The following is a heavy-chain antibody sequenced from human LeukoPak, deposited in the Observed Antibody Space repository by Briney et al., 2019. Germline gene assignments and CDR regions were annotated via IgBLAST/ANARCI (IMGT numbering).Heavy chain of an antibody. CDR3: VKWGDYDVLTGYYDPDY. V-gene: IGHV3-23*01. CDR1: GFTFSSYS. D-gene: IGHD3-9*01. Sequence: GGSLRLSCAASGFTFSSYSMNWVRQAPGKGLGWVSAITGSGGGTYYADSVKGRFTISRENSKNTLYLQVNSLRAEDTAVYYCVKWGDYDVLTGYYDPDYWGQGSLVTVSS. CDR2: ITGSGGGT. J-gene: IGHJ4*02.